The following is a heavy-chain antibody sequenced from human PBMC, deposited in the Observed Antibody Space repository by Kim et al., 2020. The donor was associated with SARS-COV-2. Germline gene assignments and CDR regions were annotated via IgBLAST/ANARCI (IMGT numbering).Heavy chain of an antibody. CDR3: ARDSRAPEPYYYDSSGYFIY. D-gene: IGHD3-22*01. Sequence: ASVKVSCKASGYTFTGYYMHWVRQAPGQGLEWMGWINPNSGGTNYAQKFQGWVTMTRDTSISTAYMELSRLRSDDTAVYYCARDSRAPEPYYYDSSGYFIYWGQGTLVTVSS. J-gene: IGHJ4*02. CDR1: GYTFTGYY. V-gene: IGHV1-2*04. CDR2: INPNSGGT.